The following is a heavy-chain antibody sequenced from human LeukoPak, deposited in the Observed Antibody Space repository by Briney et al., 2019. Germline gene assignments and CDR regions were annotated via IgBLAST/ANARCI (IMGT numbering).Heavy chain of an antibody. CDR1: GETFIHNF. CDR3: ARAMPYFYGSIAVPGTIDY. J-gene: IGHJ4*02. V-gene: IGHV4-34*01. CDR2: TNNSGST. D-gene: IGHD6-19*01. Sequence: PSETLSLTCAVYGETFIHNFWTWIRQPPGKGLKGIGKTNNSGSTYYNPSLKSRVTILVDTSKNQFSLKLTSVTAADTAVYYCARAMPYFYGSIAVPGTIDYWGQGILVTVSS.